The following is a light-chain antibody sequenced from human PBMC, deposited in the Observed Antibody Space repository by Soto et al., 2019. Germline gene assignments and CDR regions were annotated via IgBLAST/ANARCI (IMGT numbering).Light chain of an antibody. V-gene: IGLV2-14*03. CDR3: SSYTSSSTQV. J-gene: IGLJ1*01. Sequence: QSVLTQPASVSGSPGQSITISYTGTSSDVGGYNFVSWYQHHPGKAPKLMIYDVSNRPSGASTRFSGSKSGNTASLTISGLQAEDEADYYCSSYTSSSTQVFGTGTKVTVL. CDR1: SSDVGGYNF. CDR2: DVS.